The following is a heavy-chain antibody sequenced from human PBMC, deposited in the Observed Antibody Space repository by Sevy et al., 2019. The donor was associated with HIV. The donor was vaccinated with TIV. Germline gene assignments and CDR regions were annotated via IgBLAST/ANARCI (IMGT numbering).Heavy chain of an antibody. Sequence: SETLSLTCSVSGGSVSNPNYYWGWIRQPPGKGLEWIGSIYYSGATSYNPSLESPVTTSVDTSNNRFSLILTSVTAAETADNYCARSQHFSGDYADYAFDVWGQGTMVTVSS. J-gene: IGHJ3*01. D-gene: IGHD4-17*01. CDR2: IYYSGAT. CDR1: GGSVSNPNYY. CDR3: ARSQHFSGDYADYAFDV. V-gene: IGHV4-39*01.